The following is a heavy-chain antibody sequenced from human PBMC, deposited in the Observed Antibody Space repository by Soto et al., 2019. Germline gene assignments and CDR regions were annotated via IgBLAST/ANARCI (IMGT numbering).Heavy chain of an antibody. D-gene: IGHD4-4*01. J-gene: IGHJ6*02. Sequence: GASVKVSCKASGGTFSSYAISWVRQAPGQGLEWMGGIIPIFGTANYAQKFQGRVTITADKSTSTAYMELSSRRSEDTAVYYCARDMTTVSEGYYYGMDVWGQGTTVTFSS. V-gene: IGHV1-69*06. CDR3: ARDMTTVSEGYYYGMDV. CDR2: IIPIFGTA. CDR1: GGTFSSYA.